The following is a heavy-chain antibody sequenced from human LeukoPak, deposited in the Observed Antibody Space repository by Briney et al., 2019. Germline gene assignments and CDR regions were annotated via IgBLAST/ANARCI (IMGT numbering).Heavy chain of an antibody. D-gene: IGHD6-13*01. CDR2: ITSGGTII. V-gene: IGHV3-11*01. Sequence: PGGSLRLSCAASGFAFSDYHMSWIRQAPGKGLECVSYITSGGTIIKYADSVKGRFTISRDNAKNSLYLQMNSLRAEDTAVYYCAKSADFSPYSRNRVLDYWGQGILVTVSS. J-gene: IGHJ4*02. CDR1: GFAFSDYH. CDR3: AKSADFSPYSRNRVLDY.